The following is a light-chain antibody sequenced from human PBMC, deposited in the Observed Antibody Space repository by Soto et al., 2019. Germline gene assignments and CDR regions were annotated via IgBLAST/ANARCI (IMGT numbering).Light chain of an antibody. Sequence: EIVMTQSPATVSVSPGETATLSCRASQSVSYNLAWYQQKPGQGLRLLIYGAFTRATGIPARFSGSGSGTEFTLPISSLQYEDFAVYYCQQYKNWPPLTFGGGTKVEIK. V-gene: IGKV3-15*01. CDR3: QQYKNWPPLT. CDR1: QSVSYN. J-gene: IGKJ4*01. CDR2: GAF.